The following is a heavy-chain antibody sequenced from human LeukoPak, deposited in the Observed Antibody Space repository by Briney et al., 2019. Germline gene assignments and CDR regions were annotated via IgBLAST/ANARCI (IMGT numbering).Heavy chain of an antibody. Sequence: ASVKVSCKASGYRFTDHLIHWIRQAPGQGLEWMGWINPNTGDTISAQKFQGRVAMTRDTSITTTYMELTGLESGDVAMYFCTRDLRIAPAVAFFDSWGQGTRVTVSS. CDR2: INPNTGDT. CDR3: TRDLRIAPAVAFFDS. CDR1: GYRFTDHL. V-gene: IGHV1-2*02. J-gene: IGHJ4*02. D-gene: IGHD2-15*01.